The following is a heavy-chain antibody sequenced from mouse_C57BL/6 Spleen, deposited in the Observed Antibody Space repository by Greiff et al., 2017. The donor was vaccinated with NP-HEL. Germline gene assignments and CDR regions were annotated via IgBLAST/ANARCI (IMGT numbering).Heavy chain of an antibody. CDR1: GFTFSSYG. CDR3: ARHPIHYDYDGGFAY. Sequence: EVQGVESGGDLVKPGGSLKLSCAASGFTFSSYGMSWVRQTPDKRLEWVATISSGGSYTYYPDSVKGRFTISRDNAKNTLYLQMSSLKSEDTAMYYCARHPIHYDYDGGFAYWGQGTLVTVSA. V-gene: IGHV5-6*01. CDR2: ISSGGSYT. J-gene: IGHJ3*01. D-gene: IGHD2-4*01.